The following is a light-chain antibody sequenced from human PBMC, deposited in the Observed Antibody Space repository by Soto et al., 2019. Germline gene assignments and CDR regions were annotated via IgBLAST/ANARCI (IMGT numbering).Light chain of an antibody. CDR2: AAS. Sequence: DIPMTQSPSSLSASVGDRVTITCRASQRIATYLNWYRQKPGKAPELLIYAASSLQSGVPSTFSGSGSGTDFTLTINSLQPEDFATYYCQQSYTTPRTFGQGTKLEI. V-gene: IGKV1-39*01. J-gene: IGKJ2*01. CDR1: QRIATY. CDR3: QQSYTTPRT.